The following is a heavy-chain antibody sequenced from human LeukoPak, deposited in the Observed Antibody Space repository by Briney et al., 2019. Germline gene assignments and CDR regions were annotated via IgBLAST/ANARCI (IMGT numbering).Heavy chain of an antibody. D-gene: IGHD3-22*01. CDR1: GFIFSSYS. V-gene: IGHV3-21*01. J-gene: IGHJ5*02. CDR3: ARDSYYYDSSGYLNWFDP. CDR2: ISETSSHT. Sequence: GGSLRLSCAASGFIFSSYSMNWVRQAPGKGLEWVSYISETSSHTYYADSVKGRFTISRDNAKNSLYLQMNSLRAEDTAVYYCARDSYYYDSSGYLNWFDPWGQGTLVTVSS.